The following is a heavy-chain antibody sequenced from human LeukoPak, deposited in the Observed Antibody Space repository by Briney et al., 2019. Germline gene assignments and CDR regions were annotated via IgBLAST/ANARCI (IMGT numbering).Heavy chain of an antibody. CDR2: IWYDGSRD. Sequence: HPGGSLRLSCAASGFTFRNYGMNWVRQAPGKGLEWVALIWYDGSRDYYVDFVKGRFTVFRDNSENTLYLQMNSLRAEDTAVYFCAKARSSWAGYFDYWGQGTLVTVSS. CDR3: AKARSSWAGYFDY. V-gene: IGHV3-33*06. CDR1: GFTFRNYG. D-gene: IGHD6-13*01. J-gene: IGHJ4*02.